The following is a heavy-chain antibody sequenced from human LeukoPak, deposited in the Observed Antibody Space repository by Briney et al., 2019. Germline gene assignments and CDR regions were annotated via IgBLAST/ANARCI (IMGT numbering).Heavy chain of an antibody. CDR3: ARHRYNWNYLYYFDY. CDR2: INHSGST. V-gene: IGHV4-34*01. CDR1: GGSFSGYY. D-gene: IGHD1-7*01. J-gene: IGHJ4*02. Sequence: SETLSLTCAVYGGSFSGYYWSWIRQPPGKGLEWIGEINHSGSTNYNPSLKSRVTISVDTSKNQFPLKLSSVTAADTAVYYCARHRYNWNYLYYFDYWGQGTLVTVSS.